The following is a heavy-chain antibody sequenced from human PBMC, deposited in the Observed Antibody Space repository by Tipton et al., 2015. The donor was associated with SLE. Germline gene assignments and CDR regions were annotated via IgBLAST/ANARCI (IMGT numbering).Heavy chain of an antibody. J-gene: IGHJ4*02. D-gene: IGHD6-19*01. CDR1: GASINSYF. Sequence: TLSLTCTVSGASINSYFWSWVRQSPGKGLEWIGYIYYSGSTNYNPSLKSRVTISVDTSKNQFSLKLSSVTAADTAVYYCARGRIAVAGNHFDYWGQGTLVTVSS. CDR3: ARGRIAVAGNHFDY. CDR2: IYYSGST. V-gene: IGHV4-59*08.